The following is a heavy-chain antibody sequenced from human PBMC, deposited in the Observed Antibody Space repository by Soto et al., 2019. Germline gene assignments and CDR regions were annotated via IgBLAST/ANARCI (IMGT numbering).Heavy chain of an antibody. CDR1: GYTFSSYG. Sequence: QVQLVQSGAEVKKPGASVKVSCKASGYTFSSYGISWVRQAPGQGLEWMGWISANNANTNYAQSLQGRVTMTTDTSTNTAYMELRSLRSDDTAVYYCARDRSTSTYDRRSFDYWGQGTLVTVSS. D-gene: IGHD2-2*01. J-gene: IGHJ4*02. V-gene: IGHV1-18*01. CDR3: ARDRSTSTYDRRSFDY. CDR2: ISANNANT.